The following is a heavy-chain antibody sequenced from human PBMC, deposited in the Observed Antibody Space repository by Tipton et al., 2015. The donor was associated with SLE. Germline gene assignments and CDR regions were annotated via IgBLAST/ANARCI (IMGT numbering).Heavy chain of an antibody. CDR3: AVVTSGSHYYMDV. D-gene: IGHD6-6*01. V-gene: IGHV4-59*12. J-gene: IGHJ6*03. Sequence: TLSLTCSVSGGPITNYYWTWIRQSPGKGLEWIGYIYYSGTTKYNPPLKSRVTMSLDTSKNQFSLNLNSVTAADTAVYYCAVVTSGSHYYMDVWGKGTTVTVSS. CDR1: GGPITNYY. CDR2: IYYSGTT.